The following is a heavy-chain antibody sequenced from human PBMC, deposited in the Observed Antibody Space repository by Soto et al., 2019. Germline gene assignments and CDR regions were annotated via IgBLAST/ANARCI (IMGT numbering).Heavy chain of an antibody. V-gene: IGHV3-30*18. CDR3: AKHMVYAIYYYGMDV. CDR1: GFTLSSYE. Sequence: GGSLRLSCAASGFTLSSYEMHWVRQAPGKGLEWVAVISNDGSSQYYADSVKGRFTISRDNSKNTLYLQMNSLRAEDTAVYYCAKHMVYAIYYYGMDVWGQGTTVTVSS. J-gene: IGHJ6*01. CDR2: ISNDGSSQ. D-gene: IGHD2-8*01.